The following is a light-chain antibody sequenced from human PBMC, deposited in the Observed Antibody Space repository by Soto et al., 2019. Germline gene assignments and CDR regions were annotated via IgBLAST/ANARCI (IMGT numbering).Light chain of an antibody. J-gene: IGLJ2*01. CDR1: SSNIGSNT. CDR2: SNN. Sequence: QSVLTQPPSASGTPGQRVTISCSGSSSNIGSNTVNWHQQLPGTAPKLLIYSNNQRPSGVPDRFSGSKSGTSASLAISGLQSEDEADYYCAAWDDSLVFGGGTKLTVL. CDR3: AAWDDSLV. V-gene: IGLV1-44*01.